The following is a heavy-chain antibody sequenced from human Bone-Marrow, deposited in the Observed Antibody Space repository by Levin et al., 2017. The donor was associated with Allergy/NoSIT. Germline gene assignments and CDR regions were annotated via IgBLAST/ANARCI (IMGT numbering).Heavy chain of an antibody. J-gene: IGHJ5*02. CDR3: ARDGLDYYDSSGYYVPWFDP. CDR1: GFTFSSYS. V-gene: IGHV3-21*01. Sequence: GGSLRLSCAASGFTFSSYSMNWVRQAPGKGLEWVSSISSSSSYIYYADSVKGRFTISRDNAKNSLYLQMNSLRAADTAVYYCARDGLDYYDSSGYYVPWFDPWGQGTLVTVSS. D-gene: IGHD3-22*01. CDR2: ISSSSSYI.